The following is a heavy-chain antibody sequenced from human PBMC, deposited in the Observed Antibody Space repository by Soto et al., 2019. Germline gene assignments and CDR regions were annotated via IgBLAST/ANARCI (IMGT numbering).Heavy chain of an antibody. D-gene: IGHD3-16*01. V-gene: IGHV3-48*03. J-gene: IGHJ6*02. Sequence: PGGSLRLSCAASGFTFRTYEMNWVRQAPGKGLEWVSYFSSSGGVTYYADSVKGRFTISRDNAKNSLYLQMNSLRAEDTAVYYCARPLNWGRRNGMDVWGQGTTVTVSS. CDR2: FSSSGGVT. CDR3: ARPLNWGRRNGMDV. CDR1: GFTFRTYE.